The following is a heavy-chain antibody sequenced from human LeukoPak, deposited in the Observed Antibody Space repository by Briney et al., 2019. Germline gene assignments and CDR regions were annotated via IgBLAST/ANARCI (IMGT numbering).Heavy chain of an antibody. Sequence: SETLSLTCAVYGGSFSGYYWSWIRLPPGRGLEWIGEINHSGSTNYNPSLKSRVTISVDTSKNQFSLKLSSVTAADTAVYYCARALRYSSGYDVGYWGQGTLVTVSS. CDR1: GGSFSGYY. CDR3: ARALRYSSGYDVGY. D-gene: IGHD5-12*01. CDR2: INHSGST. V-gene: IGHV4-34*01. J-gene: IGHJ4*02.